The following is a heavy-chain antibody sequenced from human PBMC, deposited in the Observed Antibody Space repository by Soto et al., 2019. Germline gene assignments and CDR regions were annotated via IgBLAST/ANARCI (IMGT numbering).Heavy chain of an antibody. CDR2: IYYSGST. CDR3: ARRSPGGGSGSYGRCIHL. J-gene: IGHJ5*02. CDR1: GGSISSSSYY. Sequence: PSETLSLTCTVSGGSISSSSYYWGWIRQPPGKGLEWIGSIYYSGSTYYNPSLKSRVTISVDTSKNQFSLKLSSVTAADTALYYCARRSPGGGSGSYGRCIHLWGQATLVSVSS. D-gene: IGHD3-10*01. V-gene: IGHV4-39*01.